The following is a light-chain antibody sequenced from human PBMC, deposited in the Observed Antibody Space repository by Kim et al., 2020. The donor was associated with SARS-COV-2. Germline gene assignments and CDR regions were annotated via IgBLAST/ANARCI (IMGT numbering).Light chain of an antibody. CDR1: TSDIGGYKY. V-gene: IGLV2-14*03. CDR2: DVS. Sequence: QSALTKPAAVSGSAGQSITISCTGTTSDIGGYKYVSWYQQYPGKAPKLMIYDVSERPSGVSNRFSGSKSGNTASLTISGLQAEDEADYYCSSYSSSKTYVFGTGTKVTVL. CDR3: SSYSSSKTYV. J-gene: IGLJ1*01.